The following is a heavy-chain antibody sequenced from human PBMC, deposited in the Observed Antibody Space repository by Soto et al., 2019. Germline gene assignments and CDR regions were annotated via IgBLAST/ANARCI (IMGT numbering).Heavy chain of an antibody. V-gene: IGHV3-33*01. J-gene: IGHJ4*02. CDR1: GFSFSDYV. Sequence: QVQLVESGGGVVQPGRSLRLSCAASGFSFSDYVMHWVRQAPDKGLDWVAVMWYHGRDLFYADSVKGRFTISRDNSKNTLYLQMNSLRAEDTALYYCARDQGGQSGNFIFDTWGQGTLVTVSS. CDR2: MWYHGRDL. CDR3: ARDQGGQSGNFIFDT. D-gene: IGHD3-16*01.